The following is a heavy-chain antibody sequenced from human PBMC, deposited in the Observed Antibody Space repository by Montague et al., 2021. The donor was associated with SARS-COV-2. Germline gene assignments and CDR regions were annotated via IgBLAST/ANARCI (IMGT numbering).Heavy chain of an antibody. CDR3: ASELAAYGDLDC. Sequence: SLRLSCAASGFTFSSYSMHWVRQAPGKGLEWVAVISSDGSNKYYADSVKGRFTISRGNSKNTLYLQMNSLRAEDTAVYYCASELAAYGDLDCWGQGTLVTVSS. CDR1: GFTFSSYS. CDR2: ISSDGSNK. J-gene: IGHJ4*02. D-gene: IGHD4-17*01. V-gene: IGHV3-30-3*01.